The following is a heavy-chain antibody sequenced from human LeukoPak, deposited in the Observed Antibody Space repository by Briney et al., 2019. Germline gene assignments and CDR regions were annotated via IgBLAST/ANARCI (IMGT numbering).Heavy chain of an antibody. CDR3: ARDLPNRYCSSTSCYAGFGAFDI. Sequence: PSETLSLTCTVSGGSISSYYWSWIRQPPGKGLEWIGYIYYSGSTNYNPSLKSRVTISVDTSKNQFSLKLSSVTAADTAVYYCARDLPNRYCSSTSCYAGFGAFDIWGQGTMVTVSS. V-gene: IGHV4-59*01. CDR1: GGSISSYY. CDR2: IYYSGST. J-gene: IGHJ3*02. D-gene: IGHD2-2*01.